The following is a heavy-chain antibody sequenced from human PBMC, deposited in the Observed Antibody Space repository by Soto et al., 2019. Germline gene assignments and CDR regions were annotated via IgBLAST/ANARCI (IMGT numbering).Heavy chain of an antibody. J-gene: IGHJ2*01. CDR1: GFTFSSYA. CDR3: AREPKGLDYGDYAWYFDL. V-gene: IGHV3-30-3*01. CDR2: ISYDGSNK. D-gene: IGHD4-17*01. Sequence: QVQLVESGGGVVQPGRSLRLSCAASGFTFSSYAMHWVRQAPGKGLEWVAVISYDGSNKYYADSVKGRFTISRDNSKNTLYLQMNSLRAEDTAVYYCAREPKGLDYGDYAWYFDLWGRGTLVTVSS.